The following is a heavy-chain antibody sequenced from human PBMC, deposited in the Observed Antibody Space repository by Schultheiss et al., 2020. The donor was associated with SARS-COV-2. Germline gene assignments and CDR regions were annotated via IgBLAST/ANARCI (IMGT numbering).Heavy chain of an antibody. CDR1: GFTFSRYG. D-gene: IGHD4-17*01. J-gene: IGHJ4*02. Sequence: GSLRLSCSASGFTFSRYGMHWVRQAPGKGLEYVSTISGNGGSTYYADSVKGRFTISRDNSKNTLYLQMSSLRAEDTAVYYCVRGYGDYSDYWGQGTLVTVSS. V-gene: IGHV3-64D*06. CDR2: ISGNGGST. CDR3: VRGYGDYSDY.